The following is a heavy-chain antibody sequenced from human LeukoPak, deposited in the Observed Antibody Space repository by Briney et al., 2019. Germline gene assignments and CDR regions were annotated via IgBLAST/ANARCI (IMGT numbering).Heavy chain of an antibody. J-gene: IGHJ6*03. D-gene: IGHD6-6*01. CDR1: GFTFDDYA. CDR3: AKDMSVAARPRASFMDV. Sequence: PGGSLRLSCAASGFTFDDYAMHWVRQAPGKGLEWVSLISWDGGSTYYADSVKGRFTISRDNSKNSLYLQMNSLRAEDTALYYCAKDMSVAARPRASFMDVWGKGTTVTVSS. CDR2: ISWDGGST. V-gene: IGHV3-43D*03.